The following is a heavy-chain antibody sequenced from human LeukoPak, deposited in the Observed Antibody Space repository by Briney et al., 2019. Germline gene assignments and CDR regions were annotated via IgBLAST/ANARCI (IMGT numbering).Heavy chain of an antibody. J-gene: IGHJ4*02. Sequence: SETLSLTCTVSGGSVTSGSYYWSWIRQPPGKGLEYIGCFYYRGSTKYNPSLKSRVAISVDTSKNQFSLRLSSVTAADTAVYYCARGGLQLPDYWGQGTLVTVSS. CDR2: FYYRGST. CDR3: ARGGLQLPDY. CDR1: GGSVTSGSYY. V-gene: IGHV4-61*01. D-gene: IGHD1-1*01.